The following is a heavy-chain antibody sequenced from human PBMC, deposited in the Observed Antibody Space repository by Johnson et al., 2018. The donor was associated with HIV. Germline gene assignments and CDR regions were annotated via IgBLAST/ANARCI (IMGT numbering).Heavy chain of an antibody. J-gene: IGHJ3*01. CDR2: ISYDGNNK. D-gene: IGHD2/OR15-2a*01. V-gene: IGHV3-30-3*01. CDR3: ASEASFAPRPETAFDV. CDR1: GFIFSTYG. Sequence: QVQLVESGGGVVRPGGSLRLSCAASGFIFSTYGMHWVRQAPGRGLEWVAIISYDGNNKDYADSVKGRFTISRDNSKNTLFLQMNSLRTEDTAVYFCASEASFAPRPETAFDVWGQGTKVTGS.